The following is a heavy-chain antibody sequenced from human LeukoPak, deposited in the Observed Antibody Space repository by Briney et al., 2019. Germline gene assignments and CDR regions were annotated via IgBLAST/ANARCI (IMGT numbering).Heavy chain of an antibody. CDR2: IYTCGST. Sequence: KSSETLSLTCTVSGGSISSGSYYWSWIRQPAGKGLEWIGRIYTCGSTNYNPSLKSRVTMSVDTSKNQFSLKLSSATAADTAVYYCARTELLYDSSGYYRYYFDYWGQGTLVTVSS. CDR1: GGSISSGSYY. D-gene: IGHD3-22*01. V-gene: IGHV4-61*02. J-gene: IGHJ4*02. CDR3: ARTELLYDSSGYYRYYFDY.